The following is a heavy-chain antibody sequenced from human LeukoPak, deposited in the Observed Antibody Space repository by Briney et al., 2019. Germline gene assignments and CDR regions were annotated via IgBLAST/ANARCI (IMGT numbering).Heavy chain of an antibody. CDR3: ARDGPDSYGAFDI. Sequence: GGSLRLSCAASGFTFSSYAMHWVRQAPGKGLEWVAVISYDGSNKYYADSVKGRFTISRDNSKNTLYLQMNSLRAEDTAVYYCARDGPDSYGAFDIWGQGTMVTVSS. CDR1: GFTFSSYA. D-gene: IGHD5-18*01. V-gene: IGHV3-30*14. J-gene: IGHJ3*02. CDR2: ISYDGSNK.